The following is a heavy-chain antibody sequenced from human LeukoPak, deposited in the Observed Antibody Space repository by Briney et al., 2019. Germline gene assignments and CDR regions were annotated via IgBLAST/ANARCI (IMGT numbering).Heavy chain of an antibody. CDR3: ARTDGLIIPFDY. Sequence: PGGSLRLSCAASGFPFSTYAMSWVRQAPGKGLEWVSVISGSGGDTYYADSVKGRFTISGDNSKNTVYLQMNSLRAEDTALYYCARTDGLIIPFDYWGQGTLVTVSS. J-gene: IGHJ4*02. CDR1: GFPFSTYA. D-gene: IGHD1-1*01. V-gene: IGHV3-23*01. CDR2: ISGSGGDT.